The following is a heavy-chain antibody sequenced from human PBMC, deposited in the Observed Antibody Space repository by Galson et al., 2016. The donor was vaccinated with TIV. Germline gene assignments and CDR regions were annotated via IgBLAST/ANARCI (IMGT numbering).Heavy chain of an antibody. V-gene: IGHV3-23*01. CDR1: GFTFSSSA. J-gene: IGHJ5*02. D-gene: IGHD3-22*01. Sequence: SLRLSCAASGFTFSSSAVNWVRQAPGKGLEWVSFVSGSGGSTYYADAVKGRFTISRDNSRNLVYLQMNSLRADDTAIYYCAKDTPSKVRVGRLDPWGQGTLVTVSS. CDR2: VSGSGGST. CDR3: AKDTPSKVRVGRLDP.